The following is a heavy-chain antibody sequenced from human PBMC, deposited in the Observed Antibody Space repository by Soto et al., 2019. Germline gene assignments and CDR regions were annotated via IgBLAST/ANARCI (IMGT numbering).Heavy chain of an antibody. J-gene: IGHJ5*02. CDR2: ISAYNGNT. CDR3: ARGTVVTIFGVVISETRDNWFDP. D-gene: IGHD3-3*01. Sequence: ASVKVSCKASGYTFTSYGISWVRQAPGQGLEWMGWISAYNGNTNYAQKLQGRVTMTTDTSTSTAYMELRSLRSDDTAVYYCARGTVVTIFGVVISETRDNWFDPWGQGTLVTVSX. V-gene: IGHV1-18*01. CDR1: GYTFTSYG.